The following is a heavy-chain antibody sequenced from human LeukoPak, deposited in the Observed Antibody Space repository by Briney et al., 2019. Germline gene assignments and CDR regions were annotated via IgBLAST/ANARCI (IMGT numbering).Heavy chain of an antibody. V-gene: IGHV4-59*01. CDR1: GASINSYY. CDR3: ARVGTYSFDY. J-gene: IGHJ4*02. Sequence: PSETLSLTCTVSGASINSYYWSWIRQPPGKGLEWIGYIYYSGITRYNPSLKSQLTISVDTSKNQFSLKLSSVTAADTAVYYCARVGTYSFDYWGQGTLVTVSA. CDR2: IYYSGIT.